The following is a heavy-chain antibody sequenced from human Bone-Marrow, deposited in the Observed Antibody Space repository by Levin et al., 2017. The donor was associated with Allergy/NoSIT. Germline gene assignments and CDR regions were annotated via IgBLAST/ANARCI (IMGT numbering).Heavy chain of an antibody. CDR3: ARMGGKYCTDSSCPNGFDS. J-gene: IGHJ4*02. Sequence: ASVKVSCKASGYTFTMYAISWVRQAPGLGLEWMGWISPHNGETNFAQKLQGRITLTTDRSTRTAYMELRSLRSDDTAIYYCARMGGKYCTDSSCPNGFDSWGQGTLVTVSS. CDR2: ISPHNGET. CDR1: GYTFTMYA. V-gene: IGHV1-18*01. D-gene: IGHD6-6*01.